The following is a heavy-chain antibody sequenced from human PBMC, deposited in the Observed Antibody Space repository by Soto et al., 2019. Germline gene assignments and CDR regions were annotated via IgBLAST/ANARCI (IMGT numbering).Heavy chain of an antibody. V-gene: IGHV3-9*01. CDR2: ISWNSGSI. Sequence: SLKLSCAASGFTFDDYARHWVRQAPGKGLEWVSGISWNSGSIGYADSVKGRFTISRDNAKNSLYLQMNSLRAEDTALYYCAKGGILTGHLKIYYFDYWGQGTLVTVSS. J-gene: IGHJ4*02. CDR1: GFTFDDYA. D-gene: IGHD3-9*01. CDR3: AKGGILTGHLKIYYFDY.